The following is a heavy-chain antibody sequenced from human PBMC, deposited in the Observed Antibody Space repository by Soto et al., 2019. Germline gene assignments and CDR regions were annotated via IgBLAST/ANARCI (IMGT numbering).Heavy chain of an antibody. CDR2: IYYSGST. J-gene: IGHJ6*02. V-gene: IGHV4-30-4*01. CDR1: GGSISSGDYY. CDR3: ARYSGYDSDYYYGMDV. D-gene: IGHD5-12*01. Sequence: SETLSLTCTVSGGSISSGDYYWSWIRQPPGKGLEWIGYIYYSGSTYYNPSLKSRVTISVDTSKNQFSLKLSSVTAADTAVYYCARYSGYDSDYYYGMDVWGQGTTVTVSS.